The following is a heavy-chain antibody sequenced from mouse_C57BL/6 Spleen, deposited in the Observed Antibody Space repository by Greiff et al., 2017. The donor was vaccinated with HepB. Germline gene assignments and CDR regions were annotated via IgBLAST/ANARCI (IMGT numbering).Heavy chain of an antibody. CDR3: ARKNPNWDDDAMDY. CDR2: IWSGGST. Sequence: VQLKESGPGLVQPSQSLSITCTVSGFSLTSYGVHWVRQSPGKGLEWLGVIWSGGSTDYNAAFISRLSISKDNSKSQVFFKMNSLQADDTAIYYCARKNPNWDDDAMDYWGQGTSVTVSS. D-gene: IGHD4-1*02. V-gene: IGHV2-2*01. J-gene: IGHJ4*01. CDR1: GFSLTSYG.